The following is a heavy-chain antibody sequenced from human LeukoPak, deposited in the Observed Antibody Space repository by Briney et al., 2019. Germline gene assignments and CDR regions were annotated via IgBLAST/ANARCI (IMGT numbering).Heavy chain of an antibody. J-gene: IGHJ5*02. Sequence: PGGSLRLSCAASGFXLSVYWMHWVRQAPGKGLVWLSRINKDGSSTTYADSVKGRFTISRDNAKNTLYLQMNSLRAEDTAIYYCVRGIEVAGTFSWFDPWGQGTLVTVSS. CDR3: VRGIEVAGTFSWFDP. CDR1: GFXLSVYW. V-gene: IGHV3-74*01. CDR2: INKDGSST. D-gene: IGHD6-19*01.